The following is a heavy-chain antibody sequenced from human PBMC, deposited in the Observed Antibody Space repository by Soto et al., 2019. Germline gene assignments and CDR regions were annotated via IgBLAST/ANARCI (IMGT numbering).Heavy chain of an antibody. Sequence: TSETLSLTCTVSGGSISSYYWSWIRQPPGKGLEWIGYIYYSGSTNYNPSLKSRVTISVDTSKNQFSLKLSSVTAADTAVYYCARIYYDSVFDYWGQGTLVTVSS. D-gene: IGHD3-22*01. CDR2: IYYSGST. CDR1: GGSISSYY. V-gene: IGHV4-59*01. J-gene: IGHJ4*02. CDR3: ARIYYDSVFDY.